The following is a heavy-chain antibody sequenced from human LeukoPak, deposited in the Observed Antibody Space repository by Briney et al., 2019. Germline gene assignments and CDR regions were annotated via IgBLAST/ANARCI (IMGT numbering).Heavy chain of an antibody. J-gene: IGHJ5*02. D-gene: IGHD4-17*01. CDR2: INWNGGST. CDR1: GFTFDDNG. Sequence: PGGSLRLSCAASGFTFDDNGMSSVRQAPGKGLEWVSGINWNGGSTGYADSVKGRFTISRDNAKNSLYLQMNSLRAEDTALYYCARAVEGGDYANWFDPWGQGTLVTVSS. V-gene: IGHV3-20*04. CDR3: ARAVEGGDYANWFDP.